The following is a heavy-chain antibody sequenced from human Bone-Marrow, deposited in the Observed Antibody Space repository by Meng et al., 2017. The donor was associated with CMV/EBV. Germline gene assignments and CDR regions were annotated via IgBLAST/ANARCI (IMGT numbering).Heavy chain of an antibody. V-gene: IGHV1-18*01. J-gene: IGHJ6*02. CDR1: GYTFTSYG. CDR3: ARDPPAYYYGMDV. Sequence: ASVKVSCKASGYTFTSYGISWVRQAPGQGLEWMGWISAYNGNTNYAQKLQGRVTMTRDTSTSTVYMELSSLRSEDTAVYYCARDPPAYYYGMDVWGQGTTVTVSS. CDR2: ISAYNGNT.